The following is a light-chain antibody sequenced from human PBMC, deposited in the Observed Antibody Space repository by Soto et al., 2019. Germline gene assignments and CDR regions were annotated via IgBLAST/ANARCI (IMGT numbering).Light chain of an antibody. CDR1: SSDVGNYNL. V-gene: IGLV2-23*01. J-gene: IGLJ1*01. CDR2: EDS. CDR3: SSYAGSGTFV. Sequence: QSALTQPASVSGSPGQSITISCTGTSSDVGNYNLVSWYQHYPGKAPKLMIYEDSKRPSGVSNRFSGSESGNTASLTISGRQDEDEADYYCSSYAGSGTFVFGTGTKLTVL.